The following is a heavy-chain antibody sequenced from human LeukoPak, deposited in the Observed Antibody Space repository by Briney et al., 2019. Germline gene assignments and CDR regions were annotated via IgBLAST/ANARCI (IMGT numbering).Heavy chain of an antibody. Sequence: PGGSLRLSCAASGFTFSTYNMNWGRQAPGKGREWISDINTSSNERYYADSVKGRFTISRDNGKNSLYLQMNSLRAEDTAVYYCARGLLGVGELSLYRPADYWGQGTLVTVSS. J-gene: IGHJ4*02. CDR3: ARGLLGVGELSLYRPADY. CDR1: GFTFSTYN. CDR2: INTSSNER. V-gene: IGHV3-48*01. D-gene: IGHD3-16*02.